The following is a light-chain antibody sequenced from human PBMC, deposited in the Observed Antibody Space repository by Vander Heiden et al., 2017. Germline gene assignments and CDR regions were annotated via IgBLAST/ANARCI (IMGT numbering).Light chain of an antibody. CDR1: QSGLYSSNNKNY. V-gene: IGKV4-1*01. CDR3: QQYYSTPIT. J-gene: IGKJ5*01. CDR2: WAS. Sequence: IVMTQSPDSLAVSLGERATINCKSSQSGLYSSNNKNYLAWYQQKPGQPPKLLIYWASTRESGVPDRFSGSGSGKDFTLTISSLQAEDVAVYYCQQYYSTPITFGQGTRLEIK.